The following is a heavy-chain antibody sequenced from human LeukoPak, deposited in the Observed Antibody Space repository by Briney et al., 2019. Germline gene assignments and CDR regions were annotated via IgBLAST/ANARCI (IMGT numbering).Heavy chain of an antibody. V-gene: IGHV1-69*13. Sequence: ASVKVSCKASGGTFSSYAISWVRQAPGQGLEWMGGIIPIFGTANYAQKFQGRVTITADESTSTAYMELSSLRSEDTAVYYCAREGSDQGQQLVRDAFDIWGQGTMVTVSS. CDR2: IIPIFGTA. J-gene: IGHJ3*02. CDR3: AREGSDQGQQLVRDAFDI. D-gene: IGHD6-13*01. CDR1: GGTFSSYA.